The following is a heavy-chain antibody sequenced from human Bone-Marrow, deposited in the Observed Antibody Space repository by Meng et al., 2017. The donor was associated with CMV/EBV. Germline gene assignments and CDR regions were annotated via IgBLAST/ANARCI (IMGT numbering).Heavy chain of an antibody. Sequence: GESLKISCAASGFTFDDYGMSWVRQAPGKGLEWVSGINWNGGSTGYADSVKGRFTISRDNAKNSLYLQMNSLRAEDTALYYCARAKPLITIFGVVIDAFDIWGQGTMVTVSS. D-gene: IGHD3-3*01. J-gene: IGHJ3*02. V-gene: IGHV3-20*04. CDR1: GFTFDDYG. CDR2: INWNGGST. CDR3: ARAKPLITIFGVVIDAFDI.